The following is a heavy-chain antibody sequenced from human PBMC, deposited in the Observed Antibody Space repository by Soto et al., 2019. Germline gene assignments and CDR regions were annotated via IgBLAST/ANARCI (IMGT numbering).Heavy chain of an antibody. V-gene: IGHV1-8*01. CDR1: GYTFTSYD. CDR3: ARAHNWFDP. J-gene: IGHJ5*02. Sequence: APVKVSCKASGYTFTSYDINWVRQATGQGLGWMGWVTPNSVNTGYAQKFQGRVTITSNTSISTAYMELSSLTSEDTAVYYCARAHNWFDPWRKGTLVTVSS. CDR2: VTPNSVNT.